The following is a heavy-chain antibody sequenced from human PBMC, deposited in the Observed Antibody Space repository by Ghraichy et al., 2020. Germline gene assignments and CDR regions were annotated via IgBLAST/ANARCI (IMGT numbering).Heavy chain of an antibody. V-gene: IGHV3-48*04. D-gene: IGHD3-22*01. CDR1: GFSFSSYS. CDR2: ISRSSSTI. J-gene: IGHJ4*02. CDR3: ARTHYYDPRDYYVNYFYY. Sequence: GESLNISCAASGFSFSSYSMNWVRQAPGKGLEWVSYISRSSSTIYYADSVKGRFTISRDNAKNSLYLQMNSLRAEDTAVFYCARTHYYDPRDYYVNYFYYCGQGTLITVPS.